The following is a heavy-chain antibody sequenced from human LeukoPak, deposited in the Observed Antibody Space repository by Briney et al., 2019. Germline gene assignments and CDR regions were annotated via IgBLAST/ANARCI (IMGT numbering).Heavy chain of an antibody. Sequence: PSETLSLTCTVSGGSISSSSDYWGWIRQPPGKGLEWIGSIYYSGSTYYNPSLKSRVTISVDTSKNQFSLKLNSVTAADTAVYYCASTGYSYGYAFDIWGQGTLVTVSS. J-gene: IGHJ3*02. CDR2: IYYSGST. V-gene: IGHV4-39*01. CDR1: GGSISSSSDY. D-gene: IGHD5-18*01. CDR3: ASTGYSYGYAFDI.